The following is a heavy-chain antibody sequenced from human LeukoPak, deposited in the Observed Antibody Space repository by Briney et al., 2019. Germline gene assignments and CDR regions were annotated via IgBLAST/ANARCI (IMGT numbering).Heavy chain of an antibody. CDR1: GASISTYS. CDR2: IYSSGST. CDR3: ARDPASDAFDI. J-gene: IGHJ3*02. Sequence: PSETLSLTCTVSGASISTYSWSWIRQPAGKGLEWIGRIYSSGSTNYNPSLKSRVTMSADTSKNHFSLKLSSVTAADTAVYYCARDPASDAFDIWGQGTMVTVSS. V-gene: IGHV4-4*07.